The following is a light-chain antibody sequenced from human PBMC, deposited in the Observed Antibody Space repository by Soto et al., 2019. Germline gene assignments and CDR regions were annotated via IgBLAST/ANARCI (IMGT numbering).Light chain of an antibody. V-gene: IGKV3-15*01. CDR3: QQYNNWPPRT. CDR2: GAS. Sequence: EIVMTQSPATLSVSPGERATLSCRAGQSVSSNLAWYQQKPGQAPRLLIYGASTRATGIPARFSGSGSGTEFTLTISSLQSEDFAVYYCQQYNNWPPRTFGKGAKVEIK. CDR1: QSVSSN. J-gene: IGKJ1*01.